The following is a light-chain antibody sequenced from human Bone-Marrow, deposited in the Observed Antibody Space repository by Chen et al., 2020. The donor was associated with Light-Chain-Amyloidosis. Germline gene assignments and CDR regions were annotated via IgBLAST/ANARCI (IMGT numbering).Light chain of an antibody. CDR3: QSADNSGTYVV. V-gene: IGLV3-25*03. J-gene: IGLJ2*01. Sequence: SYELTQPPSVSLSPGQTARITCSGDALPRQFGYWYPQKPGQAPVLVIYKDIERPSGIPERFSGSRSGTTVTLTISGVQAEDEADYYCQSADNSGTYVVFGGGTKLTVL. CDR1: ALPRQF. CDR2: KDI.